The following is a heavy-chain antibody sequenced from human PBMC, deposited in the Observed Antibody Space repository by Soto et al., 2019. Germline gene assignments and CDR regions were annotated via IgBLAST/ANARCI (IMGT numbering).Heavy chain of an antibody. CDR1: GFTFSSYW. CDR2: IKQDGSEK. J-gene: IGHJ3*02. D-gene: IGHD3-10*01. V-gene: IGHV3-7*01. Sequence: EVQLVESGGGLVQPGGSLRLSCAASGFTFSSYWMSWVRQAPGKGLEWVANIKQDGSEKYYVDSVKGRFTISRDNAKNPLYLQMNSLRAEETAVYYCGRGPPYYFGSGFYAFDIWGQGTMVTVSS. CDR3: GRGPPYYFGSGFYAFDI.